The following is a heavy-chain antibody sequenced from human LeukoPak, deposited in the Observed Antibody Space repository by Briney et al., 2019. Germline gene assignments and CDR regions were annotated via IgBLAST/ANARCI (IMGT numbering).Heavy chain of an antibody. CDR1: GFTFSSYG. D-gene: IGHD2-15*01. CDR2: ISGSGGST. CDR3: AKVHGSSGGSCYWCAFDI. V-gene: IGHV3-23*01. J-gene: IGHJ3*02. Sequence: GGSLRLSCAASGFTFSSYGMSWVRQAPGKGLEWVSAISGSGGSTYYADSVKGRFTISRDNSKNTLYLQMNSLRAEDAAVYYCAKVHGSSGGSCYWCAFDIWGQGTMVTVSS.